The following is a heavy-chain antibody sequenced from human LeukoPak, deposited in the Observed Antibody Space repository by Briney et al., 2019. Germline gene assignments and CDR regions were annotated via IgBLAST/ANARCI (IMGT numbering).Heavy chain of an antibody. Sequence: SETLSLTCAVYGGSFSGYYWSWIRQPPGKGLEWIGEINHSGSTNYNPSLKSRVTISVDTSKNQFSLKLSSVTAADTAVYYCARHLDGPDYWGQGTLVIVSS. J-gene: IGHJ4*02. CDR1: GGSFSGYY. CDR2: INHSGST. V-gene: IGHV4-34*01. D-gene: IGHD3-3*02. CDR3: ARHLDGPDY.